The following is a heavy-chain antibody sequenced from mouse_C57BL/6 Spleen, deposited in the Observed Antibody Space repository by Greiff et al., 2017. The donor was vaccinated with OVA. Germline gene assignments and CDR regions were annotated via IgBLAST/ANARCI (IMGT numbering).Heavy chain of an antibody. D-gene: IGHD1-1*01. CDR1: GYTFTDYY. Sequence: EVQLQQSGPVLVKPGASVKMSCKASGYTFTDYYMNWVKQSHGKSLEWIGVINPYNGGTSYNQKFKGKATLTVDKSSSTAYMELNSLTSEDSAVYYCARDSLRGVYFDVWGTGTTVTVSS. CDR3: ARDSLRGVYFDV. CDR2: INPYNGGT. J-gene: IGHJ1*03. V-gene: IGHV1-19*01.